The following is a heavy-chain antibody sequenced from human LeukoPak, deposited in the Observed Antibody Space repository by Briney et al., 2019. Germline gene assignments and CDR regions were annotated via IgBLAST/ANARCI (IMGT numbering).Heavy chain of an antibody. CDR1: GGSISGYY. CDR2: MDTSGHT. J-gene: IGHJ5*02. Sequence: PSETLSLTCIVSGGSISGYYWSWIRQPAGKGLEWIGHMDTSGHTNYNSSLMSRVTMSVDTSKNQFSLKLSSVTAADTAVYYCARGHNSGWYNWFDPWGQGTLVTVSS. CDR3: ARGHNSGWYNWFDP. V-gene: IGHV4-4*07. D-gene: IGHD6-19*01.